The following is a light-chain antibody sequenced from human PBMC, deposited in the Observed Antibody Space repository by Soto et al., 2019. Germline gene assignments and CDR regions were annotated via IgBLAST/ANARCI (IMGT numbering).Light chain of an antibody. J-gene: IGKJ4*01. CDR1: QGISSY. V-gene: IGKV1-8*01. Sequence: AIRMTQSPSSFSASTGARVTITCRASQGISSYLAWYQQKPGKAPKLLIYAASTLQSGVPSRFSGSGSGTDFTLTISCLQSEDFATYYCQQYYSYLPLTFGGGTRWIS. CDR3: QQYYSYLPLT. CDR2: AAS.